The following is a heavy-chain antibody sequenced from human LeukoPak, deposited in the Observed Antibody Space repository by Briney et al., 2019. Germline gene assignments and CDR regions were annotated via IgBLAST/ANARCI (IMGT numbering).Heavy chain of an antibody. J-gene: IGHJ4*02. Sequence: GGSLRLSCAASGFTFSSYWMSWVRQAPGKGLEWVAIIRQDGREKLYLDSVKGRFTISRDNAKSSVYLQINSLRAEDTAVYYCVGGIGWQPDYWGQGTLVTVSS. D-gene: IGHD6-19*01. CDR2: IRQDGREK. CDR3: VGGIGWQPDY. CDR1: GFTFSSYW. V-gene: IGHV3-7*03.